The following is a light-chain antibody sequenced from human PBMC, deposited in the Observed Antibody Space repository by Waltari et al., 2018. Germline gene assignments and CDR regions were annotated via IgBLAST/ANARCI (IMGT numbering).Light chain of an antibody. V-gene: IGKV3-15*01. CDR2: GAS. CDR1: QSVSSN. J-gene: IGKJ4*01. Sequence: EIVMTQSPAPLSVSPGERATISCRASQSVSSNLAWYQQKPGQAPRLLIYGASTRATGIPARFSGSGSGTEFTLTISSMQSEDFAVYYCQQYNNWLPLTFGGGTKVEIK. CDR3: QQYNNWLPLT.